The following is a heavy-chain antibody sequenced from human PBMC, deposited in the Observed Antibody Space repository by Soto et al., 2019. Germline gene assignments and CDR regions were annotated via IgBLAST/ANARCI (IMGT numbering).Heavy chain of an antibody. CDR1: GYTFTSYG. CDR2: ISAYNGNT. CDR3: ARDPDDFWCGYYGGIWFDP. V-gene: IGHV1-18*01. J-gene: IGHJ5*02. Sequence: QVPLVQSGAEVKKPGASVKVSCKASGYTFTSYGISWVRQAPGQGLEWMGWISAYNGNTNYAQKLQGRVTMTTDTAMSTTYRGRRSLRSDDTAVYYWARDPDDFWCGYYGGIWFDPWGQGTLVTVSS. D-gene: IGHD3-3*01.